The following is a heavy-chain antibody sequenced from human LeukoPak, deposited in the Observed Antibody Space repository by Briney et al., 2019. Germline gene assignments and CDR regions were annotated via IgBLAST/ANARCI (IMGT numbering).Heavy chain of an antibody. Sequence: PSETLSLTCTVSGGSISSGSYYWSWIRQPAGKGLEWIGRIYTSGSTNYNPSLKSRVTISVDTSKNQFSLKLSSVTAADTAVYYCARDGRGAPGNWFDPWGQGILVTVSS. D-gene: IGHD3-10*01. J-gene: IGHJ5*02. CDR1: GGSISSGSYY. CDR2: IYTSGST. V-gene: IGHV4-61*02. CDR3: ARDGRGAPGNWFDP.